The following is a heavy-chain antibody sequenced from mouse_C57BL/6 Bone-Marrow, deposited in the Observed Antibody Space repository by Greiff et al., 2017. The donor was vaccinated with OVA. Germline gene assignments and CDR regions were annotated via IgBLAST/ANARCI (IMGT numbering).Heavy chain of an antibody. CDR3: ARHGGLRRAWFAY. CDR2: ISSGGSYT. V-gene: IGHV5-6*01. J-gene: IGHJ3*01. CDR1: GFTFSSYG. Sequence: EVQRVESGGDLVKPGGSLKLSCAASGFTFSSYGMSWVRQTPDKRLEWVATISSGGSYTYYPDSVKGRFTISRDNAKNTLYLQMSSLKSEDTAMYYCARHGGLRRAWFAYWGQGTLVTVSA. D-gene: IGHD2-2*01.